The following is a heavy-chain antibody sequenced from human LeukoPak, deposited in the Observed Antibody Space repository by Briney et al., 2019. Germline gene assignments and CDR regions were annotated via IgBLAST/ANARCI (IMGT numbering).Heavy chain of an antibody. CDR3: ARDGIYSYGSFGY. D-gene: IGHD5-18*01. CDR1: GFTFSSYS. V-gene: IGHV3-48*01. CDR2: ISSSSSTI. J-gene: IGHJ4*02. Sequence: GGSLRLSCAASGFTFSSYSMNWVRQAPGKGLEWVSYISSSSSTIYYADSVKGRFTISRDNAKNSLYLQMNSLRAEDTAVYYCARDGIYSYGSFGYWGQGTLVTVSS.